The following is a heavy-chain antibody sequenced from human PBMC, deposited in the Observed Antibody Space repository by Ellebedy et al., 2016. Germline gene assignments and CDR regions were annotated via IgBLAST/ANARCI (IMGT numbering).Heavy chain of an antibody. CDR2: IKQDESAK. V-gene: IGHV3-7*04. CDR1: GFSFDTYW. CDR3: AGGSGWLLDS. J-gene: IGHJ4*02. D-gene: IGHD6-19*01. Sequence: GGSLRLXXAASGFSFDTYWMSWVRQAPGKGLEWVAFIKQDESAKYYAHSVKGRFTISRDNAKNSLYLQMDSLRPEDTAVYYCAGGSGWLLDSWGQGTLVTVSS.